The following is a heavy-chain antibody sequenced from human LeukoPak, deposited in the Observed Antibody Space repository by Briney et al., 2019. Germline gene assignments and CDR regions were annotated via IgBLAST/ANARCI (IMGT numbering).Heavy chain of an antibody. CDR2: IYTSGST. CDR3: ARATRRAAAGSHYFDY. V-gene: IGHV4-4*07. D-gene: IGHD6-13*01. Sequence: SETLSLTCTVSGGSISIYYWSWIRQPAGKGLEWIGRIYTSGSTNYNPSLKSRVTMSVDTSKNQFSLKLSSVTAADTAVYYCARATRRAAAGSHYFDYWGQGTLVTVSS. J-gene: IGHJ4*02. CDR1: GGSISIYY.